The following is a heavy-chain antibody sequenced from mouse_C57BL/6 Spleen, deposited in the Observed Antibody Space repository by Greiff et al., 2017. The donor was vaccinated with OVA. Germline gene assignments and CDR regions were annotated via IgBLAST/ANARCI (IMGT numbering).Heavy chain of an antibody. D-gene: IGHD2-2*01. CDR1: GYSITSGYY. V-gene: IGHV3-6*01. CDR3: ARAEDGYEDYYAMDY. Sequence: EVQVVESGPGLVKPSQSLSLTCSVTGYSITSGYYWNWIRQFPGNKLEWMGYISYDGSNNYNPSLKNRISITRDTSKNQFFLKLNSVTTEDTATYYCARAEDGYEDYYAMDYWGQGTSVTVSS. J-gene: IGHJ4*01. CDR2: ISYDGSN.